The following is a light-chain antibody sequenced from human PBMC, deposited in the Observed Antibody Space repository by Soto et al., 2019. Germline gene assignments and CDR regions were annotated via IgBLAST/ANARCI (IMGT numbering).Light chain of an antibody. CDR1: SNDVGGYNY. J-gene: IGLJ1*01. V-gene: IGLV2-14*01. CDR3: CSYTGSNIRYV. Sequence: QSVLTQPASVSGSPGQSITISCTGTSNDVGGYNYVSWYQHHPGKAPKLMIYEVSDRPSGVSNRFSGSKSGNTASLTISGLQAEDEADYYCCSYTGSNIRYVFGTGTKVTVL. CDR2: EVS.